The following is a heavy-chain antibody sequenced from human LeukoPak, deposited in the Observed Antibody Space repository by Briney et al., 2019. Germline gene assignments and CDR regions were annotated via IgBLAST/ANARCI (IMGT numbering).Heavy chain of an antibody. D-gene: IGHD6-19*01. CDR3: AKDDNYSGWYPYPDY. Sequence: GGSLRLSCAASGFTFSSYAMSWVRQAPGKGLEWVSAVSGSGGSTYYADSVKGRFTISRDNSKNTLYLQMNSLSAEDTAVYYCAKDDNYSGWYPYPDYWGQGTLVTVSS. J-gene: IGHJ4*02. CDR2: VSGSGGST. V-gene: IGHV3-23*01. CDR1: GFTFSSYA.